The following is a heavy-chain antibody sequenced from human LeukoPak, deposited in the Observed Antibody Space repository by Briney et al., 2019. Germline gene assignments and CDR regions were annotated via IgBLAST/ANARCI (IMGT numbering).Heavy chain of an antibody. D-gene: IGHD1-26*01. CDR2: IYTSGST. CDR3: ARPFSKYSGSYYGTRGYFDY. Sequence: SETLSLTCTVSGGSISSGSYYWSWIRQPAGKGLEWIGRIYTSGSTNYNPSLKSRVTISVDTSKNQFSLKLSSVTAADTAVYYCARPFSKYSGSYYGTRGYFDYWGQGTLVTVSS. J-gene: IGHJ4*02. CDR1: GGSISSGSYY. V-gene: IGHV4-61*02.